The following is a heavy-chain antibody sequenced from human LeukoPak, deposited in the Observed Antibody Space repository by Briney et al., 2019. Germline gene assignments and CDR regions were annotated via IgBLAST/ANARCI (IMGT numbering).Heavy chain of an antibody. CDR1: DDSIKNYF. CDR3: ARGTRRHYDGSGYYYGEFDY. J-gene: IGHJ4*02. Sequence: PSETLSLTCTVSDDSIKNYFWTWIRQSPGKGLEWIGYVFYSGSTSYNPSLRSRLTMSVDTSKSQFSLNLKSVTAADTAVYYWARGTRRHYDGSGYYYGEFDYWGQGILVTVSS. D-gene: IGHD3-22*01. V-gene: IGHV4-59*01. CDR2: VFYSGST.